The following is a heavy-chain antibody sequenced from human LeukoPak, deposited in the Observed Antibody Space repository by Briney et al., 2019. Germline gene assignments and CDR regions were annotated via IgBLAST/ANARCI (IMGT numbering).Heavy chain of an antibody. Sequence: SETLSLTCTVSGGSISSYYWSWIRQPPGKGLEWIGYIYYSGSTNSNPSLKSRVTISVDTSKNQFSLKLSSVTAADTAVYYCARDELERRGRGTYNWFDPWGQGTLVTVSS. CDR1: GGSISSYY. V-gene: IGHV4-59*01. CDR2: IYYSGST. J-gene: IGHJ5*02. CDR3: ARDELERRGRGTYNWFDP. D-gene: IGHD1-1*01.